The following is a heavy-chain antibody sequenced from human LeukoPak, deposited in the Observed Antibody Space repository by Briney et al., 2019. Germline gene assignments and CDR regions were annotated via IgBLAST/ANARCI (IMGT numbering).Heavy chain of an antibody. Sequence: QSGGALRLSCAASGFSVSIDYMSWVRQAPGKGLEWVSIIYSGGSTYYANSVKGRFTISRDNSKNTLYLQLNSLRAEDTAVYYCARLNTAMVLAFAIWGQGTMVTVSS. J-gene: IGHJ3*02. D-gene: IGHD5-18*01. CDR1: GFSVSIDY. CDR3: ARLNTAMVLAFAI. CDR2: IYSGGST. V-gene: IGHV3-53*01.